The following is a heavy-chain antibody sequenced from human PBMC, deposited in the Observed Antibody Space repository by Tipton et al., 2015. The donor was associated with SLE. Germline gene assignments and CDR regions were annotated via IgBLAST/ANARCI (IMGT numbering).Heavy chain of an antibody. CDR1: GGSISSYY. J-gene: IGHJ4*02. CDR2: IYSGGST. CDR3: ARAYCSGGSCYRALFDY. D-gene: IGHD2-15*01. V-gene: IGHV3-53*05. Sequence: SLRLSCTVSGGSISSYYWSWVRQAPGKGLEWVSLIYSGGSTYYADSVKGRFTISRDNSKNTLFLQMNSLRTEDTAVYYCARAYCSGGSCYRALFDYWGQGTLVTVSS.